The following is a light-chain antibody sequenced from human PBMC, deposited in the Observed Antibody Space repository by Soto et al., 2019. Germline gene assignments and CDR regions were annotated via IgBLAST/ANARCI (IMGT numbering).Light chain of an antibody. CDR3: KQYNSGWT. V-gene: IGKV1-5*03. Sequence: DPQMTQAPSTLSSSVGERVTITCRASQSISRWLAWYQQKPGKAPSLLIYEASNLENGVQSRFSGSGSGTEFSLTISSLQPDDSATYYCKQYNSGWTFGQGTKVDIK. J-gene: IGKJ1*01. CDR2: EAS. CDR1: QSISRW.